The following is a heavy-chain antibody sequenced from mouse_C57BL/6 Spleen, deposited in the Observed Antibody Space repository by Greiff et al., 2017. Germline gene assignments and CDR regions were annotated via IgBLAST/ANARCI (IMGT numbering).Heavy chain of an antibody. Sequence: QVHVKQSGPGLVQPSQSLSITCTVSGFSLTSSGVHWVRPSPGKGLAWLGVLWSGGSTDYTAAFISRLSISKDNSTSQVFVKMNSLQADDTAIYYCARGVTNFAYWGQGTLGTVSA. CDR3: ARGVTNFAY. V-gene: IGHV2-2*01. D-gene: IGHD6-1*01. J-gene: IGHJ3*01. CDR2: LWSGGST. CDR1: GFSLTSSG.